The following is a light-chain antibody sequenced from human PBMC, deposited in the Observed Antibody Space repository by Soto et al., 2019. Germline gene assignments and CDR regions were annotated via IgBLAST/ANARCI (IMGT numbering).Light chain of an antibody. CDR3: QQYDDYWT. Sequence: IQMTQSPYTLATAVGDRVTSSCRASQSISSWLACYQRKPGKAPKLLIYKASSLESGVPSRFSGSGSGTEFTLTISCLQSEDFATYYCQQYDDYWTFGQGTKVDI. J-gene: IGKJ1*01. CDR1: QSISSW. CDR2: KAS. V-gene: IGKV1-5*03.